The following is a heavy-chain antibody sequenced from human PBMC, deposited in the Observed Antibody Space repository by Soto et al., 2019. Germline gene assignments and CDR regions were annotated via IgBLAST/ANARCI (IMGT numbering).Heavy chain of an antibody. CDR2: ISAFNGNT. J-gene: IGHJ3*01. CDR3: ARSYYLAGAFDV. Sequence: ASVKVSCKACGLCFSDYGCNWLRQAPGQGREWMGWISAFNGNTETAQGLQDRVTMTTDSSTTTAHMDLTNLTTDDTAIYYCARSYYLAGAFDVCGQGTMVIVSS. D-gene: IGHD3-16*01. V-gene: IGHV1-18*01. CDR1: GLCFSDYG.